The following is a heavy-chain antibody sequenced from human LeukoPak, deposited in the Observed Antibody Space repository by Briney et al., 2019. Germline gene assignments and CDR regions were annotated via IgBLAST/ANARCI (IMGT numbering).Heavy chain of an antibody. CDR3: ARDRRGPFDY. D-gene: IGHD3-10*01. J-gene: IGHJ4*02. CDR2: IKQDGSEK. CDR1: GFNFSNYG. Sequence: GGSLRLSCAASGFNFSNYGISWVRQAPGKGLEWVANIKQDGSEKYYVDSAKGRFTISRDNAKNSLYLQMNSLRAEDTAVYYCARDRRGPFDYWGQGTLVTISS. V-gene: IGHV3-7*03.